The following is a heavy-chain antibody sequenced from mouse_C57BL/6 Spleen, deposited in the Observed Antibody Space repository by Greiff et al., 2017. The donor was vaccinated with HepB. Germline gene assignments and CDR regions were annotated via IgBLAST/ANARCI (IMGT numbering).Heavy chain of an antibody. CDR1: GYTFTDYE. D-gene: IGHD1-1*01. J-gene: IGHJ1*03. CDR3: TRSYYGSSLYWYFDV. Sequence: QVQLQQSGAELVRPGASVTLSCKASGYTFTDYEMHWVKQTPVHGLEWIGAIDPETGGTAYNQKFKGKAILTAAKSSSTAYMELRSLTSEDSAVYYCTRSYYGSSLYWYFDVWGTGTTVTVSS. CDR2: IDPETGGT. V-gene: IGHV1-15*01.